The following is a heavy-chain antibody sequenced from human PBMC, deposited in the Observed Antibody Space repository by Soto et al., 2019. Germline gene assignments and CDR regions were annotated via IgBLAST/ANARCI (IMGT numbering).Heavy chain of an antibody. CDR2: IYYSGST. CDR1: GGSISSGDYY. CDR3: ARGYSSGWYPY. J-gene: IGHJ4*02. Sequence: SETLSLTCTVSGGSISSGDYYWSWIRQPPGKGLEWIGYIYYSGSTNYNPSLKSRVTISVDTSKNQFSLKLSSVTAADTAVYYCARGYSSGWYPYWGQGTLVTVSS. V-gene: IGHV4-30-4*01. D-gene: IGHD6-19*01.